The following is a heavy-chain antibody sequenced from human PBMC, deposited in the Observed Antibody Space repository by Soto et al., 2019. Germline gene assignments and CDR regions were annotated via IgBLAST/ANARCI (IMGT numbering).Heavy chain of an antibody. Sequence: QVQLVESGGGVVQPGRSLRLSCAASGFTFSSYAMHWVRQAPGKGLEGVAVISYDGSNKYYADSVKGRFTISRDNSKNTLYLQMNSLRAEDTAVYYCARVRGSCSSTSCYRSGYYYGMDVWGQGTTVTVS. J-gene: IGHJ6*02. CDR1: GFTFSSYA. CDR2: ISYDGSNK. D-gene: IGHD2-2*01. CDR3: ARVRGSCSSTSCYRSGYYYGMDV. V-gene: IGHV3-30-3*01.